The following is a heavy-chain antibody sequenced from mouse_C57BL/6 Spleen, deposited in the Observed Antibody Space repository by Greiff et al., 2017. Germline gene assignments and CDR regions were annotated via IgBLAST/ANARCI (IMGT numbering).Heavy chain of an antibody. CDR3: ARGDSNYFDY. CDR1: GYAFSSYW. J-gene: IGHJ2*01. CDR2: IYPGDGDT. D-gene: IGHD2-5*01. V-gene: IGHV1-80*01. Sequence: QVQLKESGAELVKPGASVKISCKASGYAFSSYWMNWVKQRPGKGLEWIGQIYPGDGDTTYNGKFKGKATLTADKSSSTAYLQLSSLTSEDSAVYFCARGDSNYFDYWGQGTTLTVSS.